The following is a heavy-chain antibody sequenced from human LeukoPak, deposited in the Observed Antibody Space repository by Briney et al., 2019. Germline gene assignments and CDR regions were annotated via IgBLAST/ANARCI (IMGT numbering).Heavy chain of an antibody. J-gene: IGHJ6*02. V-gene: IGHV3-30*18. D-gene: IGHD6-13*01. CDR3: TKDGAAGAPAEVMAV. Sequence: PGGSLRLSCAASGFTLSSYGMHWVRQAPGKGLEWVAVISYDGSNKYYADFVKGRFTISRDNSKNTLYLQMNSLRAEDTAVYYCTKDGAAGAPAEVMAVWGQGTTVTVSS. CDR2: ISYDGSNK. CDR1: GFTLSSYG.